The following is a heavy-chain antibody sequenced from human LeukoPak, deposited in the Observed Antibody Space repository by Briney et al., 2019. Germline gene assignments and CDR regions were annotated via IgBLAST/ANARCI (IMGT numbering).Heavy chain of an antibody. J-gene: IGHJ4*02. Sequence: GGSLRLSCEVSGITLSNYGMSWVRQAPGKGLEWVTGISGSGGGTNYADSVKGRFTISRDNSKNTLYLQMNSLRAEDTAVYFCAKRGVVIRVILVGFHKEAYYFDSWGQGALVTVSS. CDR3: AKRGVVIRVILVGFHKEAYYFDS. V-gene: IGHV3-23*01. CDR2: ISGSGGGT. CDR1: GITLSNYG. D-gene: IGHD3-22*01.